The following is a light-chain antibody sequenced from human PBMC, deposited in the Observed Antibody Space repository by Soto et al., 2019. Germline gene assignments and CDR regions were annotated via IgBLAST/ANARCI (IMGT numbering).Light chain of an antibody. CDR2: DNT. Sequence: QLVLTQPPSVSGAPGQRVTISCTGSNSNIGAGYDVHWYQQLPGTAPNLLIFDNTNRPSGVPDRFSGSKSGTSASLAITGLQAEDEADYFCQSYDNSLSGVVFGGGTKVTVL. CDR1: NSNIGAGYD. J-gene: IGLJ2*01. V-gene: IGLV1-40*01. CDR3: QSYDNSLSGVV.